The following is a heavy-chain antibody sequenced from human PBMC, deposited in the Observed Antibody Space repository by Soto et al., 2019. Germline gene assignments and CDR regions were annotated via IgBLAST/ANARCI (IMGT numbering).Heavy chain of an antibody. CDR3: ARGQWLPRGEY. CDR1: GGSFSGFF. V-gene: IGHV4-34*02. CDR2: INHSGST. D-gene: IGHD6-19*01. Sequence: QVQLQQWGAGLLKPSETLSLTCAVHGGSFSGFFWTWIRQPPGKGLEWIGEINHSGSTNYNPSIKSRVTISVDTSENQFSLRLTSVTAADTAVYYCARGQWLPRGEYWGQGTLVTVSS. J-gene: IGHJ4*02.